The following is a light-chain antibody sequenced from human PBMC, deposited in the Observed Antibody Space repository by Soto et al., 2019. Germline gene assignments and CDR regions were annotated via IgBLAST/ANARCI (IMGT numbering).Light chain of an antibody. CDR1: QGIRNG. CDR2: AAS. J-gene: IGKJ1*01. V-gene: IGKV1-6*01. Sequence: AIQMTQSPSSLSASVGDRVAITCRASQGIRNGLGWYQQKPGKDPKLLIYAASSLQSGVPSRFSGSGSGTDFTLTISSLQHEDVATDYCRQDYSYSRTFGQGTKVDIK. CDR3: RQDYSYSRT.